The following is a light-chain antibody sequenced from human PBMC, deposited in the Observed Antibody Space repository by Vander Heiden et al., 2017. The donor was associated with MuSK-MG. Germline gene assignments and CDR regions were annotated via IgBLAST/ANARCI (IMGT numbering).Light chain of an antibody. CDR2: GDR. Sequence: QSVLTQPPSVSGAPGQRVTISCTGSSSNIGAGFDVHWYQQLPGTAPKLLIYGDRNRPSGVPDRFSGSKSGASGSLAITGLQAEDEADYYCQSYDNSLNHVFGTGTKVTVL. CDR1: SSNIGAGFD. V-gene: IGLV1-40*01. CDR3: QSYDNSLNHV. J-gene: IGLJ1*01.